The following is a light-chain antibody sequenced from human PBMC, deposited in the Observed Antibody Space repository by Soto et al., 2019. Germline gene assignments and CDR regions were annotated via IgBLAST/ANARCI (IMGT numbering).Light chain of an antibody. CDR2: DVT. J-gene: IGLJ1*01. V-gene: IGLV2-11*01. Sequence: QSVLTQPRSVSGSPGQSVTISCTGTSSDVGGYNFVSWYQQHPGRAPKLIISDVTKRPSGVPDRFFGSKFGNTDSLTISGLQAEDEADYYCCSYAGTYIPFVFGSGTKLTVL. CDR1: SSDVGGYNF. CDR3: CSYAGTYIPFV.